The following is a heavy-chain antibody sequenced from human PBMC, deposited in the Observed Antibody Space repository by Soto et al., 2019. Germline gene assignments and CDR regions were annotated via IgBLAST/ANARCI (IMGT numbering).Heavy chain of an antibody. CDR3: ARDAGGYYYYGMDV. D-gene: IGHD3-10*01. CDR1: GGSISSYY. Sequence: SLTCTVPGGSISSYYWSWIGQPAGKGLEWIGRIYTSGSTNYNPSLKSRVTMSVDTSKNQFSLKLSSVTAADTAVYYCARDAGGYYYYGMDVWGQGTTVTVSS. V-gene: IGHV4-4*07. CDR2: IYTSGST. J-gene: IGHJ6*02.